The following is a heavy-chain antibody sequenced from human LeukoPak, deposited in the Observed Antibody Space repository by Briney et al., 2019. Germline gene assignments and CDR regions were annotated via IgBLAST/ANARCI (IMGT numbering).Heavy chain of an antibody. J-gene: IGHJ4*02. D-gene: IGHD4-17*01. CDR3: VSRNYGSSPFDY. Sequence: GGSLTLSCAASGFTFNLYWMHWVRQAPGKGRVWGSRIISDGSNTNYAASVKGRFTISRDNAENTLYLQMDSLTAEDTAVYYCVSRNYGSSPFDYWGQGTLVTVSS. CDR2: IISDGSNT. CDR1: GFTFNLYW. V-gene: IGHV3-74*01.